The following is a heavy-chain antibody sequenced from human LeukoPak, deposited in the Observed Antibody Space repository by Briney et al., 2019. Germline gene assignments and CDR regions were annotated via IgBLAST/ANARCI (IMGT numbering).Heavy chain of an antibody. CDR3: ARRTVTDDWYFDL. V-gene: IGHV5-51*01. CDR1: GYSSTSYW. CDR2: IYPGDSDT. Sequence: GESLKISCKGSGYSSTSYWIGWVRQMPGKGLEWMGIIYPGDSDTRYSPSFQGQVTISADKSISTAYLQWSSLKASDTAMYYCARRTVTDDWYFDLWGRGTLVTVSS. J-gene: IGHJ2*01. D-gene: IGHD4-17*01.